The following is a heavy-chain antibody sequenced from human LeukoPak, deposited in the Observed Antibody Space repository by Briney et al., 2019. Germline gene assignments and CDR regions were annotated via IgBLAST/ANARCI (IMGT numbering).Heavy chain of an antibody. D-gene: IGHD5-24*01. CDR1: GFTFSSYW. V-gene: IGHV3-74*01. Sequence: PGGSLRLSCAASGFTFSSYWMHWVRRAPGKGLVWVSRINSDGSSTSYADSVKGRFTISRDNAKNTLYLQMNSLRAEDTAVYYCAREERKDGYYFDYWGQGTLVTVSS. CDR3: AREERKDGYYFDY. CDR2: INSDGSST. J-gene: IGHJ4*02.